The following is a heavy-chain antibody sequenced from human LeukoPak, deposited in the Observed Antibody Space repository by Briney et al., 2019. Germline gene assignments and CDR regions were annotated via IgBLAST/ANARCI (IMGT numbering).Heavy chain of an antibody. Sequence: HAGGSLRLSCAASGFIFSTYSMNWVRQAPGRGLEWVSYMSTSDGFKHYADSVKGRFTISRDNAKNSLYLQMNSLRAEDTAVYYCARHYNSGSPDCWGQGTLVTVSS. CDR2: MSTSDGFK. V-gene: IGHV3-48*04. J-gene: IGHJ4*02. CDR1: GFIFSTYS. D-gene: IGHD3-10*01. CDR3: ARHYNSGSPDC.